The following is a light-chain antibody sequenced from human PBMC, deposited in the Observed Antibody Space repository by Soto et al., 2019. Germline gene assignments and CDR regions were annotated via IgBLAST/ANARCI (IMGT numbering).Light chain of an antibody. J-gene: IGKJ1*01. V-gene: IGKV1-27*01. CDR1: QGISNY. CDR3: QKYDSALGK. CDR2: AAS. Sequence: HMTQWPSSLSPSVGDRVTITYRATQGISNYLAWYQQKPGKVPKLLIYAASSLRSGVPSRFSGSGSGTDFTLTISSLQPEDVATYYCQKYDSALGKFGQGTKVDSK.